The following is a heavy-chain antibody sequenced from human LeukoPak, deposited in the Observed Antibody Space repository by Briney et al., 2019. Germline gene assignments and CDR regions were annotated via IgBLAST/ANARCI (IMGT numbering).Heavy chain of an antibody. Sequence: GGSLRLSCAASGFTFGTYAMNWVRQAPGKGLKWVSYISGSSNRIFYADSVKGRFTISRDNAENSLYLQMNSLRAEDTAVYYCARAPPDYGGYTNDYWGQGTLVTVSS. J-gene: IGHJ4*02. CDR1: GFTFGTYA. V-gene: IGHV3-48*01. CDR2: ISGSSNRI. CDR3: ARAPPDYGGYTNDY. D-gene: IGHD4-23*01.